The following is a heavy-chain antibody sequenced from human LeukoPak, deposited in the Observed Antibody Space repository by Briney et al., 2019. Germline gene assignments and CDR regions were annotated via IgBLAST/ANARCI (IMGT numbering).Heavy chain of an antibody. V-gene: IGHV1-8*01. Sequence: ASVKVSCKASGYTFTSYDINWVRQATGQGLEWMGWMNPNSGNTGYAQKFQGRVTMTRNTSISTAYMELSSLRSEDTAVYYCARAYGSGSFHYYYYYMDVWGKGTTVTISS. CDR2: MNPNSGNT. D-gene: IGHD3-10*01. CDR3: ARAYGSGSFHYYYYYMDV. J-gene: IGHJ6*03. CDR1: GYTFTSYD.